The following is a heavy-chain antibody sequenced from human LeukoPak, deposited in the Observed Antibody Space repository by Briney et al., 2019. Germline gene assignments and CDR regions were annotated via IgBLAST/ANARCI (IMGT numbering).Heavy chain of an antibody. CDR1: GFTFSSYS. J-gene: IGHJ4*02. D-gene: IGHD1-26*01. CDR3: ARDERSIVGATIFDY. CDR2: ISSSSSYI. V-gene: IGHV3-21*01. Sequence: SGGSLRLSCAASGFTFSSYSMNWVRQAPGKGLEWVSSISSSSSYIYYADSVKGRFTISGDNAKNSLYLQMNSLRAEDTAVYYCARDERSIVGATIFDYWGQGTLVTVSS.